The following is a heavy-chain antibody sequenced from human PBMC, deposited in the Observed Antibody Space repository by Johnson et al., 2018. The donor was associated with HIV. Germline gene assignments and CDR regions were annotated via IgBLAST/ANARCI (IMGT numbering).Heavy chain of an antibody. J-gene: IGHJ3*02. CDR2: VNPNGGNT. CDR3: ARGDDSSGYLTAFDI. V-gene: IGHV3-25*03. Sequence: VQLVESGGGLAKPAWSPRLSCAASQFTFSSYYMNCVRQAPGNGLELVGQVNPNGGNTYLIDSGKDRFNASRGNAKNTLHLQMNSLKTEDTAVYYCARGDDSSGYLTAFDIWGQGTMVTVSS. CDR1: QFTFSSYY. D-gene: IGHD3-22*01.